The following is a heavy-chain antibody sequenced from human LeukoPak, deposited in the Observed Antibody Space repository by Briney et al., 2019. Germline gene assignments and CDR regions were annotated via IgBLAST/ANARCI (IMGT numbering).Heavy chain of an antibody. CDR3: ARDLLWFGFDP. Sequence: SETLSLTCTVSGGSISSSSYYWGWIRQPPGKGLEWIGSIYYSGSTYYNPSLKSRVTISVDTSKNQFSLKLSSVTAADTAVYYCARDLLWFGFDPWGQGTLVTVSS. V-gene: IGHV4-39*07. J-gene: IGHJ5*02. D-gene: IGHD3-10*01. CDR2: IYYSGST. CDR1: GGSISSSSYY.